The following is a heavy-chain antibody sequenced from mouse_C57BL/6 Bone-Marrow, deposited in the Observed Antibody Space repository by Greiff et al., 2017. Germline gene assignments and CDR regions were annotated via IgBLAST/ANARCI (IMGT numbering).Heavy chain of an antibody. CDR1: GYTFTSYW. Sequence: QVQLQQPGAELVKPGASVKMSCKASGYTFTSYWITWVKQRPGQGLEWIGDIYPGSGSTNYNEKFKSKATLTVDTSSNTAYMQLSSQTTEDSADYYGARGGSRYYFDYWGQGTTLTVSS. J-gene: IGHJ2*01. CDR3: ARGGSRYYFDY. CDR2: IYPGSGST. D-gene: IGHD1-1*01. V-gene: IGHV1-55*01.